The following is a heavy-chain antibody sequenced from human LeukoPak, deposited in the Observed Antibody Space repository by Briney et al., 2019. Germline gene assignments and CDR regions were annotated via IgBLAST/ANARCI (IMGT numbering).Heavy chain of an antibody. CDR3: ARDPYSGLFDY. V-gene: IGHV3-23*01. D-gene: IGHD4-11*01. J-gene: IGHJ4*02. CDR1: GFTFSSYA. Sequence: PGGSLRLSCAASGFTFSSYAMTWVRQAPGKGLEWVSAISGSGGSTYYADSVKGRFTISRDNAKHSLYLQMNSLRAEDTAVYYCARDPYSGLFDYWGQGTLVTVSS. CDR2: ISGSGGST.